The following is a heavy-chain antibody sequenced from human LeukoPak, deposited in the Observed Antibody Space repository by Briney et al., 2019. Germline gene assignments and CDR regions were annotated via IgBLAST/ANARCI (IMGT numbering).Heavy chain of an antibody. Sequence: SETLSLTCTVSGGSMNNCDYYWSWIRQPPGKGLEWIGYIYYSGSTYYNPSLKSRVTISEDTPKNQFYLKLTPATAADTAVYYCARNWGAAGWDNYNGMDVWGQGTTVIVSS. J-gene: IGHJ6*02. CDR1: GGSMNNCDYY. V-gene: IGHV4-30-4*01. CDR2: IYYSGST. D-gene: IGHD7-27*01. CDR3: ARNWGAAGWDNYNGMDV.